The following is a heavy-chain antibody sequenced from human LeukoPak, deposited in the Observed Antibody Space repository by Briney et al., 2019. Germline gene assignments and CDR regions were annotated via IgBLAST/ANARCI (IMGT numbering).Heavy chain of an antibody. D-gene: IGHD6-19*01. CDR3: ARDREIAVAGRGADY. CDR1: GYTFTGYY. J-gene: IGHJ4*02. Sequence: ASVKVSCTASGYTFTGYYMHWVRQAPGQGLEWMGWINPNSGGTNYAQKFQGRVTMTRDTSISTAYMELSRLRSDDTAVYYCARDREIAVAGRGADYWGQGTLVTVSS. V-gene: IGHV1-2*02. CDR2: INPNSGGT.